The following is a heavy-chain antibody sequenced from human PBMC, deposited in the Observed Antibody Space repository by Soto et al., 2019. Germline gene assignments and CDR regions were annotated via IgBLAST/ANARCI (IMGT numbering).Heavy chain of an antibody. CDR2: IFYSGST. J-gene: IGHJ5*01. Sequence: SETLSLTCTVSGGSISSGGYYCSWIRQQPGKGLEWNGYIFYSGSTYYNPSLNSRVTISVDTSKNQFSLKLSAATAEDPPVHYCASGRPRVLEWLHWFVPWGQGTLVTVSS. CDR3: ASGRPRVLEWLHWFVP. CDR1: GGSISSGGYY. V-gene: IGHV4-31*03. D-gene: IGHD3-3*01.